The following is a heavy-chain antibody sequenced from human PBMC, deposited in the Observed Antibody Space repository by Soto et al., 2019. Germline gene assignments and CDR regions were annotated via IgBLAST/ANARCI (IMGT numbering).Heavy chain of an antibody. CDR3: ASDTKTGVVVPGAPKY. J-gene: IGHJ4*02. CDR1: RFTFSNYG. Sequence: QVQLVESGGGVVQPGGSLTLSCAASRFTFSNYGMHWVRQAAGEGLEWVAVISYDGTNHYYADSVRGRFTLSRDNSKNTLYLHMDRLTSDDTAVYYCASDTKTGVVVPGAPKYWGQGTLVAVSS. V-gene: IGHV3-30*03. D-gene: IGHD2-2*01. CDR2: ISYDGTNH.